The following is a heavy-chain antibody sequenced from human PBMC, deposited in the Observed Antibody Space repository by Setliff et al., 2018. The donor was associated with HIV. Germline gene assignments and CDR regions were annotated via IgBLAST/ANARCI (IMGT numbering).Heavy chain of an antibody. Sequence: ASVKVSCKASGYSFITYVVYWVRQAPGQRLEWMGWINAGNGNTKYSQKFQGRVTITRDTSAKIAYMELSSLTSEDTAVYYCATDPTSRAYGSGSFGWLNPWGQGTLVTVSS. D-gene: IGHD3-10*01. CDR2: INAGNGNT. V-gene: IGHV1-3*01. CDR1: GYSFITYV. J-gene: IGHJ5*02. CDR3: ATDPTSRAYGSGSFGWLNP.